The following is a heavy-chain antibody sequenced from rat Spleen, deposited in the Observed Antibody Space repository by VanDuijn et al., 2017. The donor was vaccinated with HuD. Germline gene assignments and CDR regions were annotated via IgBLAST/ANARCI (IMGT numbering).Heavy chain of an antibody. CDR3: ARAGYLRDWYFDF. J-gene: IGHJ1*01. D-gene: IGHD2-2*01. V-gene: IGHV5-25*01. CDR1: GFTFSNYD. Sequence: EVQLVESDGGLVQPGRSMKLSCAASGFTFSNYDMAWVRQAPKKGLEWVAYISYDGGITYYRDSVKGRFSISRDDAKSTLYLQMDSLRSEDTATYHCARAGYLRDWYFDFWGLGAMVTVSS. CDR2: ISYDGGIT.